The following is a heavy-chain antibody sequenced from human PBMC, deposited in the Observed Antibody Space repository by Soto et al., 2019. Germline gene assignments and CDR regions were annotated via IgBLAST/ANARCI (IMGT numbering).Heavy chain of an antibody. CDR2: SRNKANSYST. D-gene: IGHD2-2*01. Sequence: EVQLVESGGGLVQPGGSLRLSCAASGFTLSDHYMDWVRQTPGKGLEWVARSRNKANSYSTEYAASVKGRFTISRDGSKTSVYLEMKSLKAEDTAVYFCARREYCSTSSCSLDYWGQGTLVTVSS. J-gene: IGHJ4*02. CDR1: GFTLSDHY. CDR3: ARREYCSTSSCSLDY. V-gene: IGHV3-72*01.